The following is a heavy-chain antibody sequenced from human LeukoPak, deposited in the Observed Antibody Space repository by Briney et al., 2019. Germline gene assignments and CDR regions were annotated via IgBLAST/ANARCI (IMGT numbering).Heavy chain of an antibody. CDR1: GFTFSSYS. J-gene: IGHJ4*02. D-gene: IGHD3-10*01. CDR2: ISSSSSYI. V-gene: IGHV3-21*01. Sequence: GGSLRLSCAASGFTFSSYSMNWVRQAPGKGLEWVSSISSSSSYIYYADSVKGRFTISRDNAKNSLYLQMNSLRAEDTAVYYCARVNRLGSGSYYFDYWGQGTLVTVSS. CDR3: ARVNRLGSGSYYFDY.